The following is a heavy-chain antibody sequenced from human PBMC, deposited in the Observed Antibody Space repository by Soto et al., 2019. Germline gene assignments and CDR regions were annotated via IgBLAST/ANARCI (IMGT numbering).Heavy chain of an antibody. J-gene: IGHJ4*01. CDR1: GDSLSSGGHY. CDR3: ARVHVMVVAGSTFDY. CDR2: IYDSVNT. V-gene: IGHV4-31*03. Sequence: SETLSLTCTVSGDSLSSGGHYWSWIRQHPGKGLEWIGHIYDSVNTYYSPSLRSRVTISADMSKNQFSLNLTSVTAADTAVYYCARVHVMVVAGSTFDYWGHGTLVTVSS. D-gene: IGHD6-19*01.